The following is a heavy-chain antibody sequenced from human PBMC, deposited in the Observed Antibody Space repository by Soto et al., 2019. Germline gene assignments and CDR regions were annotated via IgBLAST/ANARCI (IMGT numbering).Heavy chain of an antibody. CDR2: VYYNENT. D-gene: IGHD3-10*01. Sequence: SETLSLTCSVSGASINNFAYYWGWIRQPPGKGLEWIGTVYYNENTYYDPSLKSRVAISVDTAKNQFSLNLRSVTAADTAIYFCARRERYYGSPGWFDPWGQGTLITVSS. J-gene: IGHJ5*01. V-gene: IGHV4-39*01. CDR1: GASINNFAYY. CDR3: ARRERYYGSPGWFDP.